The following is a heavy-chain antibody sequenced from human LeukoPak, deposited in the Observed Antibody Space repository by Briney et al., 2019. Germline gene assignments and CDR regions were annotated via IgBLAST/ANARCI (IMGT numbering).Heavy chain of an antibody. D-gene: IGHD6-25*01. CDR2: ISGGGGST. V-gene: IGHV3-23*01. Sequence: PGGSLRLSCAASGFTFSSYAISWVRQAPGKGLEWVSAISGGGGSTYYADSVKGRFTISRDNSKNTLYLQMNSLRADDTAVYYCARFQRLKFDPWGQGTLVTVSS. J-gene: IGHJ5*02. CDR3: ARFQRLKFDP. CDR1: GFTFSSYA.